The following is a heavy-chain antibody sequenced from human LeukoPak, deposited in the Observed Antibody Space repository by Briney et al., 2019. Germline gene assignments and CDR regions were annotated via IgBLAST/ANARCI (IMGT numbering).Heavy chain of an antibody. D-gene: IGHD2-15*01. CDR3: VRGGASTWS. Sequence: GGSLRLSCAASGFTFKNYWMHWVRQAPGKGPVWVSRINVDGSSTSYADSVKGRFTISRDDAKNTLYLQMNSLRAEDTAVYYCVRGGASTWSWGQGTLVTVSS. V-gene: IGHV3-74*01. CDR2: INVDGSST. CDR1: GFTFKNYW. J-gene: IGHJ5*02.